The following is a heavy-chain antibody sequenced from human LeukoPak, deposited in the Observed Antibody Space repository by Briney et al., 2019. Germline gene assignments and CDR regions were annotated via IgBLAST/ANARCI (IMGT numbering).Heavy chain of an antibody. CDR1: GYTFTGYY. J-gene: IGHJ5*02. V-gene: IGHV1-2*02. CDR2: INPHSGGT. D-gene: IGHD3-22*01. CDR3: ARDEDYYDSSGYYNWFDP. Sequence: ASVNVSCKASGYTFTGYYMHWVRQDPRQGLEWMGWINPHSGGTNYAQKFQGRVTMTRDTSISTAYMELSRLSSDDTAVYYCARDEDYYDSSGYYNWFDPWGQGTLVTVSS.